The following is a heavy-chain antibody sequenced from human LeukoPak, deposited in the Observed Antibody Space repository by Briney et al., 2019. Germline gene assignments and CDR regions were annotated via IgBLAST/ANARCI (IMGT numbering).Heavy chain of an antibody. J-gene: IGHJ6*02. D-gene: IGHD5-12*01. V-gene: IGHV1-69*01. CDR1: GGTFSSYA. CDR3: AKRGYSGYDLEENYYYYGMDV. Sequence: SVKVSCKASGGTFSSYAISWVRQAPGQGLEWMGGIIPIFGTANYAQKFQDRVTITADESTSTAYMELSSLRSEDTAVYYCAKRGYSGYDLEENYYYYGMDVWGQGTTVTVSS. CDR2: IIPIFGTA.